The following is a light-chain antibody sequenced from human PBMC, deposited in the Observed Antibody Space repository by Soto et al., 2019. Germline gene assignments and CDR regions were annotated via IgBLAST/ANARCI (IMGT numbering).Light chain of an antibody. V-gene: IGKV1-5*03. CDR3: QQYNSLWT. CDR2: KAS. CDR1: QSISSW. J-gene: IGKJ1*01. Sequence: DIQMTQSPSTLSASVGDRVTITCRASQSISSWLAWYQQKPGKAPKLLIYKASSLESGVPSRFSGSGSGTEFTLTISSQQPDDFATYYYQQYNSLWTFGQGTKVEIK.